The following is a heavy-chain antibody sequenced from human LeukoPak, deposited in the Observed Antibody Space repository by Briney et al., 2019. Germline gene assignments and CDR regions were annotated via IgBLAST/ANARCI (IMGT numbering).Heavy chain of an antibody. CDR2: ISGSGGST. Sequence: GGSPRLSCAASGFTFSSYAMSWVRQAPGKGLEWVSAISGSGGSTYYADSVKGRFTISRDNSKNTLYLQMNSLRAEDTAVYYCAKGSLIVVVPAAMALFDYWGQGTLVTVSS. CDR1: GFTFSSYA. D-gene: IGHD2-2*01. CDR3: AKGSLIVVVPAAMALFDY. J-gene: IGHJ4*02. V-gene: IGHV3-23*01.